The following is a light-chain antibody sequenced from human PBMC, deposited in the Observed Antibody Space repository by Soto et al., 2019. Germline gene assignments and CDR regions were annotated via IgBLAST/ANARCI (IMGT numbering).Light chain of an antibody. CDR1: SSNIGTYS. V-gene: IGLV1-44*01. CDR3: AAWDDTLNGCV. CDR2: SDN. J-gene: IGLJ1*01. Sequence: QSVLTQPPSASGTPGQRVTISCSGSSSNIGTYSVSWYQQFPGTAPRLLIYSDNQRPSGVPDRFSASKSGASASLAISGLQSEDEADFHCAAWDDTLNGCVFGNGTKLT.